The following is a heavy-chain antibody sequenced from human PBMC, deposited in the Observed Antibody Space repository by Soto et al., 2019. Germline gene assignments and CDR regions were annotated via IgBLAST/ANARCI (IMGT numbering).Heavy chain of an antibody. V-gene: IGHV1-58*01. D-gene: IGHD2-15*01. J-gene: IGHJ3*02. Sequence: ASVKVSCKASGFTFTSSAVQWVRQARGQRLEWIGWIVVGSGNTNYAQKFQERVTITRDMSTSTAYMELSSLRSEDTAVYYCAADEPEDIVVVVAAGRGGAFDIRGQGTMVTVSS. CDR1: GFTFTSSA. CDR2: IVVGSGNT. CDR3: AADEPEDIVVVVAAGRGGAFDI.